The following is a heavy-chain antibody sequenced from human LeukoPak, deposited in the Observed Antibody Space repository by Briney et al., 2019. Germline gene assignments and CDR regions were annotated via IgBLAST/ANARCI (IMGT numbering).Heavy chain of an antibody. CDR2: MNPNSGNT. Sequence: ASVKVSCKASGHTFTSYDINWVRQDTGQGLEWMGWMNPNSGNTAYAQKFQGRVTMTRNTSISTAYMELSSLRSEDTAVYYCAREDYYDSGSFDPWGQGTLVTVSS. J-gene: IGHJ5*02. CDR3: AREDYYDSGSFDP. V-gene: IGHV1-8*02. CDR1: GHTFTSYD. D-gene: IGHD3-22*01.